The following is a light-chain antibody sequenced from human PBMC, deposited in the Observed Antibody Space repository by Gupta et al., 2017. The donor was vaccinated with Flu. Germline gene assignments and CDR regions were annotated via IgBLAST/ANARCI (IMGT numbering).Light chain of an antibody. CDR1: GGSIDNTY. CDR2: EDK. V-gene: IGLV6-57*01. Sequence: FVLTQPHSVSESPGRPVTISCTRSGGSIDNTYVQWYRQPPGSSPPTLIYEDKKRSSGVPARFSVSIYTSSTSASLTXSXLKTEDXADYYFQPDAGIAIWVFGGGTKLTVL. J-gene: IGLJ3*02. CDR3: QPDAGIAIWV.